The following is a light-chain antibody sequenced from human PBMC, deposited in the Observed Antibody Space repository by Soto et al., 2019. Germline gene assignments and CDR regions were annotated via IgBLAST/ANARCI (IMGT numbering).Light chain of an antibody. CDR1: SSDVGGYNY. J-gene: IGLJ2*01. Sequence: QSALTQPASVSGSPGQSITISCTGTSSDVGGYNYVSWYQQYPGKTPKVMIYEVTNRPSGVSNRFSGSKSGNTASLTISGLQAEDEADYYCISYTSSNTLVFGGGTKLTVL. CDR3: ISYTSSNTLV. CDR2: EVT. V-gene: IGLV2-14*01.